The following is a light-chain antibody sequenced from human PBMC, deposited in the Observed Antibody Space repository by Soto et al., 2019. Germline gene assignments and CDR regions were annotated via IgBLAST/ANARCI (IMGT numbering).Light chain of an antibody. V-gene: IGLV1-36*01. CDR1: SSNIGNNA. J-gene: IGLJ2*01. CDR2: YDD. CDR3: AAWDDSLNGIVV. Sequence: QSVLTQPPSVSEAPRQRVTISCSGSSSNIGNNAVNWYQQLPGKAPKLLIYYDDLLPSGVSDRFSGSKSGTSASLAISGLQSEYEADYYCAAWDDSLNGIVVFGGGTKVTVL.